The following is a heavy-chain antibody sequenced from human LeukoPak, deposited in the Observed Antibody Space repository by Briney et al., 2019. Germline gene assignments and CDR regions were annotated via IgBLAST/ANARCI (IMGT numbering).Heavy chain of an antibody. CDR1: GGTFSSYA. Sequence: ASVKVSCKASGGTFSSYAISRVRQAPGQGLERMGGIIPIFDTANYAQKFQDRVTITTDESTSTAYMELSSLRSEDTAVYYCARGSGLNWFDPWGQGTLVTVSS. CDR3: ARGSGLNWFDP. CDR2: IIPIFDTA. V-gene: IGHV1-69*05. J-gene: IGHJ5*02.